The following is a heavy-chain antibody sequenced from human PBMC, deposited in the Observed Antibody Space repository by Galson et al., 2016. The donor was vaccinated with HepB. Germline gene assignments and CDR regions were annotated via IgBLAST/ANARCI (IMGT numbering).Heavy chain of an antibody. D-gene: IGHD3-3*01. CDR2: IKHDGSEK. Sequence: SLRLSCAASGFTFNSYWMSWVRRAPGKGLEWVANIKHDGSEKYYVDSVKGRFTISRDNARNSPDLQMNSLRAEDTAVYYCARGWDDFWSAGRFDPGGQGTLVTVSS. J-gene: IGHJ5*02. CDR3: ARGWDDFWSAGRFDP. CDR1: GFTFNSYW. V-gene: IGHV3-7*01.